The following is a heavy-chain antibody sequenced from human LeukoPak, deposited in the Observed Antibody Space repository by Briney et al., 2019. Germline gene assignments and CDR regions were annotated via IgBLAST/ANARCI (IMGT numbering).Heavy chain of an antibody. D-gene: IGHD3-16*01. J-gene: IGHJ6*02. CDR1: GFTFSSYA. Sequence: PGGSLRLSCSASGFTFSSYAMHWVRQAPGKGLEYVSAIRSNGGSTYYADSVKGRFTISRDNSKNTLYLQMNSLRAEDTAVYYCARGLRGLMDVWGQGTTVTVSS. CDR3: ARGLRGLMDV. V-gene: IGHV3-64*04. CDR2: IRSNGGST.